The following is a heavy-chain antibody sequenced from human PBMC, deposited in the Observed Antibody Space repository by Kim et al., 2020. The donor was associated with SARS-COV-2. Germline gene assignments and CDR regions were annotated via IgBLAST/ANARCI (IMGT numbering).Heavy chain of an antibody. CDR2: IGTAGDP. V-gene: IGHV3-13*05. CDR1: GFTFSSYD. Sequence: GGSLRLSCAASGFTFSSYDMHWVRQATGKGLEWVSAIGTAGDPYYPGSVKGRFTISRENAKNSLYLQMNSLRAGDTAVYYCARDMRGTIAAAGFFLGYYYGMDVWGQGTTVTVSS. CDR3: ARDMRGTIAAAGFFLGYYYGMDV. J-gene: IGHJ6*02. D-gene: IGHD6-13*01.